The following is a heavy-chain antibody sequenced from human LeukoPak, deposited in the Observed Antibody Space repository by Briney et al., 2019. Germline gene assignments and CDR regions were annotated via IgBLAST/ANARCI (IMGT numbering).Heavy chain of an antibody. J-gene: IGHJ4*02. V-gene: IGHV3-23*01. D-gene: IGHD1-26*01. Sequence: GGSLRLSSAASGFIFSTYAMSWVRQAPGKGLEWVSIISVSGGTTYYADSVKGRFTISRDNSRNTLDLQMNSLRAEDTAVYYCAKGGSGSYYRLDDFWGQGTLVTVSS. CDR2: ISVSGGTT. CDR1: GFIFSTYA. CDR3: AKGGSGSYYRLDDF.